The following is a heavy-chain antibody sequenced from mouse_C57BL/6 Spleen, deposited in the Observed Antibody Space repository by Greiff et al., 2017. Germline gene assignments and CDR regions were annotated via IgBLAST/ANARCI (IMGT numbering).Heavy chain of an antibody. CDR3: ARDGYYYGSSYYFDY. CDR1: GYTFTSYG. J-gene: IGHJ2*01. V-gene: IGHV1-81*01. CDR2: IYPRSGNT. D-gene: IGHD1-1*01. Sequence: QVQLKQSGAELARPGASVKLSCKASGYTFTSYGISWVKQRTGQGLEWIGEIYPRSGNTYYNEKFKGKATLTADKSSSTAYMELRSLTSEDSAVYFCARDGYYYGSSYYFDYWGQGTTLTVSS.